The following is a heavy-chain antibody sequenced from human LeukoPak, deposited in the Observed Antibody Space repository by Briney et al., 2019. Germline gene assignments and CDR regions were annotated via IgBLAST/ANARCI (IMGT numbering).Heavy chain of an antibody. CDR2: ISGSGGST. V-gene: IGHV3-23*01. J-gene: IGHJ6*03. CDR3: AKDLSSSWYYYYMDV. Sequence: GGSLRLSCAASGFTFSSYAMSWVRQAPGKGLEWVSAISGSGGSTYYADSVKGRFTISRDNSKNTLYLQMNSLRAEDTAVYYCAKDLSSSWYYYYMDVWGKGTTVTVSS. CDR1: GFTFSSYA. D-gene: IGHD6-13*01.